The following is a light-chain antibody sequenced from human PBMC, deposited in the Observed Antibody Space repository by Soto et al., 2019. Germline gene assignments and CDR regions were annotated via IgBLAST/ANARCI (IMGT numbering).Light chain of an antibody. CDR1: QSISSW. CDR3: QQSYSTRWT. V-gene: IGKV1-5*01. J-gene: IGKJ1*01. Sequence: DIQMTQSPSALAASVGDRVTSTCRASQSISSWLAWYQQKPGKAPKLLIYDASSLESGVPSRFSGSGSGTEFTLTISSLQPEDFATYYCQQSYSTRWTFGQGTKGDIK. CDR2: DAS.